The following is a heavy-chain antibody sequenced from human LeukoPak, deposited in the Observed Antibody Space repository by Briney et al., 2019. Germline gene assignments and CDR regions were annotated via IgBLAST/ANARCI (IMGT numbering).Heavy chain of an antibody. V-gene: IGHV4-34*01. D-gene: IGHD3-22*01. CDR3: ARRRYYDSSGYNPTYYFDY. J-gene: IGHJ4*02. Sequence: SETLSLTCAVYGGSFSGYYWSWIRQPPGKGLEWIGEINHSGSTNYNPSLKSRVTISVDMSKKQISLRLTSVTAADTAVYYCARRRYYDSSGYNPTYYFDYWGQGILVTVSS. CDR1: GGSFSGYY. CDR2: INHSGST.